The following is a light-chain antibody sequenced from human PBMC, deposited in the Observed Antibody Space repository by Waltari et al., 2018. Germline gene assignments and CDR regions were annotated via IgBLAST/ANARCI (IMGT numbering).Light chain of an antibody. J-gene: IGKJ1*01. CDR2: DVS. V-gene: IGKV3-20*01. Sequence: EIVLTQSPGTLSLSPGERATLSCRASQSIGRSLVWYQQKPGQAPRLLIYDVSRRATGIPDMFSGSGYGTDFSLTISRLEPEDFAVYYCQKYERLPATFGQGTTVETK. CDR3: QKYERLPAT. CDR1: QSIGRS.